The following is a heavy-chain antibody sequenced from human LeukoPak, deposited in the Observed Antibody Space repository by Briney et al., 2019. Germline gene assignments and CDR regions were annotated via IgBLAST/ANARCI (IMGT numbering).Heavy chain of an antibody. CDR3: AKHYMGSSYNRGLDY. D-gene: IGHD3-10*01. Sequence: SETLSLTCSVSGDSISYFYWSWIRQAAGKGLEWIGRVSSSGSTDYNASLKSRVTISVDTSKNQFSLKLSSVTAADTAIYYCAKHYMGSSYNRGLDYWGQGTLVTVSS. V-gene: IGHV4-4*07. CDR1: GDSISYFY. J-gene: IGHJ4*02. CDR2: VSSSGST.